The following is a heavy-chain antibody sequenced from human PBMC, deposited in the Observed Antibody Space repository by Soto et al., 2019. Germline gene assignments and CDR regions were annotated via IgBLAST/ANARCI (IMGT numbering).Heavy chain of an antibody. CDR1: GASISSNSYY. D-gene: IGHD3-22*01. CDR2: IYYSGST. CDR3: ARSPDSSGYYPRRYYYGMDV. J-gene: IGHJ6*02. Sequence: SDTLSLTCTVSGASISSNSYYWAWISQPPGKVLELIGSIYYSGSTYYNPSLKSRVTISVDKSKNQFSLKLSSVTAADTAVYYCARSPDSSGYYPRRYYYGMDVWGQGTTVT. V-gene: IGHV4-39*07.